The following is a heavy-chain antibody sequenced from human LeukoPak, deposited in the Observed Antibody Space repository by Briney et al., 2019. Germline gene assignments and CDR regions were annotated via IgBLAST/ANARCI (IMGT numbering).Heavy chain of an antibody. CDR3: ARGRWYCSGGSCFTDAFDI. D-gene: IGHD2-15*01. J-gene: IGHJ3*02. Sequence: GGSLRLSCAASDFTFSSYNMNWVRHVPGKGLEWVSSISSTSRYIYYTDSVKGRFTISRDNAKNSLYLQMNSLRAEDTAVYYCARGRWYCSGGSCFTDAFDIWGQGTMVTVSS. CDR2: ISSTSRYI. CDR1: DFTFSSYN. V-gene: IGHV3-21*01.